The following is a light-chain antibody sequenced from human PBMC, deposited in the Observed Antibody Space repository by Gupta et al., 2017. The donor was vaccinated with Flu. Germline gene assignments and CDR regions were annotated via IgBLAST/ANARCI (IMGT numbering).Light chain of an antibody. Sequence: EIVLTQSPATLSLSPGERATLSCRASQSVRSYLAWYQQKPGQAPRLLIYDASNRATGIPARFSGSGYGTDFTLTISSREPEDFAVYYCQQRSNWPPITFGGGTKVEIK. CDR1: QSVRSY. CDR2: DAS. CDR3: QQRSNWPPIT. J-gene: IGKJ4*01. V-gene: IGKV3-11*01.